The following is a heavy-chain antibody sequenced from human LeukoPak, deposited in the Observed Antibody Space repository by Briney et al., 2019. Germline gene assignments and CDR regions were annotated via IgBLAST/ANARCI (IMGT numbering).Heavy chain of an antibody. CDR3: ARVGGPFDI. Sequence: KPSETLSLTCGVSGYSISSGYYWGWIRQPPGKGLEWIGSIYHSGSTYYHPSLKSRVTISVDTSKHQFSLRLSSVTAADTAVYYCARVGGPFDIWGQGPMVTVSS. J-gene: IGHJ3*02. V-gene: IGHV4-38-2*01. CDR2: IYHSGST. D-gene: IGHD3-16*01. CDR1: GYSISSGYY.